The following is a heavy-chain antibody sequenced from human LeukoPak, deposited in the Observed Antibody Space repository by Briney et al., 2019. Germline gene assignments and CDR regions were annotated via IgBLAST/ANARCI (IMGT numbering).Heavy chain of an antibody. CDR1: GFIFSNYW. J-gene: IGHJ4*02. V-gene: IGHV3-74*01. D-gene: IGHD3-10*01. CDR3: ARDLRAYGSGSYYLDR. Sequence: PGGSLRLSCAVSGFIFSNYWMHWVRQAPGEGLVWVSRLSSDGSTTSYADSVKGRFTISRDNAKNTLYLQMNSLRAEDTAVYYCARDLRAYGSGSYYLDRWGQGTLVTVSS. CDR2: LSSDGSTT.